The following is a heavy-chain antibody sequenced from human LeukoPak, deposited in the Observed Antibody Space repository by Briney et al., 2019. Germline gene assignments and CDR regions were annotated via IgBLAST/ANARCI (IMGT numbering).Heavy chain of an antibody. V-gene: IGHV4-59*08. CDR3: ARNRGNSASGTYSFDY. D-gene: IGHD6-6*01. J-gene: IGHJ4*02. Sequence: SDTLSLTCTVSGGSISSYYWSWIRQSPGKGLEWIGYIYYSGSTKYNPSLNSRVTISLDTSKTQFSLKLSSVTAADTAVYYCARNRGNSASGTYSFDYGGQGTLVTVSS. CDR2: IYYSGST. CDR1: GGSISSYY.